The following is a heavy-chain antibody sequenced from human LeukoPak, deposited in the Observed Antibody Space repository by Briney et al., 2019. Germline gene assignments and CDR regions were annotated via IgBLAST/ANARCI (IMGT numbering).Heavy chain of an antibody. CDR1: GGTFSSYA. D-gene: IGHD6-6*01. J-gene: IGHJ4*02. V-gene: IGHV1-69*13. Sequence: ASVKVSCKASGGTFSSYAISWVRQAPGQGLEWMGGIIPIFGTANYAQKFQGRVTITADESTSTAYMELSSLRSEDTAVYYCARAGQLGSDWGSHWGQGTLVTVSP. CDR2: IIPIFGTA. CDR3: ARAGQLGSDWGSH.